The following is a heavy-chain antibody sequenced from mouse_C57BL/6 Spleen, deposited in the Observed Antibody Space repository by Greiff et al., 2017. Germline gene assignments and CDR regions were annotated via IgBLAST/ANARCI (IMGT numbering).Heavy chain of an antibody. J-gene: IGHJ4*01. D-gene: IGHD3-2*02. CDR2: IDPSDSYT. V-gene: IGHV1-50*01. CDR3: AKGDSSGYFYAMDY. CDR1: GYTFTSYW. Sequence: VQLQQPGAELVKPGASVKLSCKASGYTFTSYWMQWVNQRPGQGLEWIGEIDPSDSYTNYNQKFKGKATLTVDTSSSTAYMQLSSLTSADSAVYYCAKGDSSGYFYAMDYWGQGTSVTVSS.